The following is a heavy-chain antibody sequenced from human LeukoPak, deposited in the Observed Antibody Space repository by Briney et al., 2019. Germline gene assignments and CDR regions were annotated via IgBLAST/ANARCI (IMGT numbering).Heavy chain of an antibody. D-gene: IGHD6-19*01. Sequence: GRSLRLSCAASGFTFSTSGMHWVRQPPGKGLEWVAVISYDGSEEYYADSMKGRFTISRDNSENTLFLQMNSLRAEDTAVYYCASSAGALIDCWGQGTLVIVSS. J-gene: IGHJ4*02. CDR3: ASSAGALIDC. CDR1: GFTFSTSG. CDR2: ISYDGSEE. V-gene: IGHV3-30*03.